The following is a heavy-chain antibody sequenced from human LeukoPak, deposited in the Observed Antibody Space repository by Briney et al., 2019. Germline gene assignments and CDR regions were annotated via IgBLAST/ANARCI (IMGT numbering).Heavy chain of an antibody. Sequence: LSXXXVXQAPGKGLXXXXXXDXEEGETIYAQTFQGGVTMTEDTSTDTAYMELSSLRSEDTAVYYCATAPKYYYDSSGYYYSDYWGQGTLVTVSS. CDR3: ATAPKYYYDSSGYYYSDY. J-gene: IGHJ4*02. CDR2: XDXEEGET. V-gene: IGHV1-24*01. D-gene: IGHD3-22*01. CDR1: LS.